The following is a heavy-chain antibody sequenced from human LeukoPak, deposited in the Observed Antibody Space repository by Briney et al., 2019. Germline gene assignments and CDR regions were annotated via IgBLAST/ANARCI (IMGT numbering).Heavy chain of an antibody. CDR1: GYTFTKYY. D-gene: IGHD6-13*01. CDR3: ATWGSSSSPLPSMDV. V-gene: IGHV1-46*01. J-gene: IGHJ6*02. Sequence: WASVKVSCKASGYTFTKYYMHWVRQATGQGLEWMGIIDPSGGGTTYAQQFQGRVTMARDTSTTTVYMELSSLRSEDTAVYYCATWGSSSSPLPSMDVWGQGTTVIVSS. CDR2: IDPSGGGT.